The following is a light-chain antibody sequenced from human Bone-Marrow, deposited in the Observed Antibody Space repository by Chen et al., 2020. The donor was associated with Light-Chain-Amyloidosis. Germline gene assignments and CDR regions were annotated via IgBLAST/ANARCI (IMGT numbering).Light chain of an antibody. CDR3: QSYQGRSQVV. Sequence: NFMLTQPHSVSESPGKTVIISCTRSSGSIATNYVQWYQQRPGSSPTTVIYEDDQRPSGVPDRFYGSIDRSSNSASLTLSGLKTEDEADYYCQSYQGRSQVVFGGGSKLTFL. J-gene: IGLJ3*02. CDR1: SGSIATNY. V-gene: IGLV6-57*01. CDR2: EDD.